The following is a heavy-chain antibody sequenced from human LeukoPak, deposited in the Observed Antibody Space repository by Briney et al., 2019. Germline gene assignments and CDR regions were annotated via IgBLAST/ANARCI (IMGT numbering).Heavy chain of an antibody. CDR2: ISWNSGSI. Sequence: GRSLRLSCAASGFTFDDYAMHWVRQAPGKGLEWVSGISWNSGSIGYADSVKGRFTISRDNAKNSLHLQMNSLRAEDTALYYCAKDTGSGSYVAFDIWGQGTMVTVSS. V-gene: IGHV3-9*01. J-gene: IGHJ3*02. CDR3: AKDTGSGSYVAFDI. D-gene: IGHD1-26*01. CDR1: GFTFDDYA.